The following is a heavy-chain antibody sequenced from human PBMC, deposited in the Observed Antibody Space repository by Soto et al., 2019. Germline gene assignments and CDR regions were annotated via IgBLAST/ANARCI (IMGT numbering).Heavy chain of an antibody. CDR2: ISGYNGDI. CDR1: GYTFNRHG. J-gene: IGHJ4*02. D-gene: IGHD1-26*01. Sequence: QVHLVQSGGEVKKPGASVKVSCKASGYTFNRHGITWVRQAPGQGLEWMGWISGYNGDINYEQKFQGRVTLSSDTLTSTVYLELKSLRFDDPAVYYCARVRIVGAREIDFWRQGTLVTVSS. CDR3: ARVRIVGAREIDF. V-gene: IGHV1-18*04.